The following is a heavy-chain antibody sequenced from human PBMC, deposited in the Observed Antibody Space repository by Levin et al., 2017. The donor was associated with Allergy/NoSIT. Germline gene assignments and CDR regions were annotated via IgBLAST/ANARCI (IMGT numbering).Heavy chain of an antibody. Sequence: SETLSLTCTVSGGSISSSSYYRGWIRQPPGKGLEWIGSIYYSGSTYYNPSLKSRVTISVDTSKNQFSLKLSSVTAADTAVYYCARSVAGTNPFDPWGQGTLVTVSS. V-gene: IGHV4-39*01. CDR3: ARSVAGTNPFDP. CDR1: GGSISSSSYY. J-gene: IGHJ5*02. CDR2: IYYSGST. D-gene: IGHD6-19*01.